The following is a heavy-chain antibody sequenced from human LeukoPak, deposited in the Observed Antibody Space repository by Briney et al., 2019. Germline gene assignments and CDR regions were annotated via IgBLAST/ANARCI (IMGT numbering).Heavy chain of an antibody. CDR1: KFTFSTFS. CDR3: AEEGARTYYYDSSVYFSL. CDR2: ISGSGGYT. Sequence: PGGSLRLSCAASKFTFSTFSMSWVRQAPGKGLEWVSSISGSGGYTYYADSVKGRFTISRDNSKNTLYLQMNSLRAEDTAVYYCAEEGARTYYYDSSVYFSLWGQGTLVTVSA. V-gene: IGHV3-23*01. J-gene: IGHJ4*02. D-gene: IGHD3-22*01.